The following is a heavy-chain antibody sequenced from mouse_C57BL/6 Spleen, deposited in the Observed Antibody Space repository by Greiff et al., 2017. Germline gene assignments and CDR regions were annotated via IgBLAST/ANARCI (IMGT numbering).Heavy chain of an antibody. V-gene: IGHV1-53*01. CDR1: GYTFTSYW. CDR3: ARSPLLRSFYAMDY. CDR2: INPSNGGT. D-gene: IGHD1-1*01. Sequence: QVQLQQPGTELVKPGASVKLSCKASGYTFTSYWMHWVKQRPGQGLEWIGNINPSNGGTNYNEKFKSKATMTVDKSSSTAYMQLRSLTSEDSAVYYCARSPLLRSFYAMDYWGQGTSVTVSS. J-gene: IGHJ4*01.